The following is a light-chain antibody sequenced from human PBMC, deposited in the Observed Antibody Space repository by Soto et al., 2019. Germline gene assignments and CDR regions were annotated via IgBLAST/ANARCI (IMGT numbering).Light chain of an antibody. CDR3: QQLNNYPRT. CDR2: TAS. J-gene: IGKJ1*01. CDR1: QGISSY. V-gene: IGKV1-9*01. Sequence: DIQLTQSPSFLSASVGDRVTITCRASQGISSYLAWYQQKPGKAPKLLISTASTLQSGVPSRFSGSGSGTEFTLTISILQPEDFATYYCQQLNNYPRTFGQGTKVEIK.